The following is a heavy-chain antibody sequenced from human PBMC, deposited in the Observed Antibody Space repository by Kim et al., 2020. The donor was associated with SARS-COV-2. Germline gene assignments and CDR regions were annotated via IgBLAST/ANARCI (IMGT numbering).Heavy chain of an antibody. CDR2: ISGSGGST. V-gene: IGHV3-23*01. CDR3: AKGRGVTIFGVVIISYFDY. J-gene: IGHJ4*02. Sequence: GGSLRLSCAASGFTFSSYAMSWVRQAPGKGLEWVSAISGSGGSTYYADSVKGRFTISRDNSKNTLYLQMNSLRAEDTAVYYCAKGRGVTIFGVVIISYFDYWGQGTLVTVSS. D-gene: IGHD3-3*01. CDR1: GFTFSSYA.